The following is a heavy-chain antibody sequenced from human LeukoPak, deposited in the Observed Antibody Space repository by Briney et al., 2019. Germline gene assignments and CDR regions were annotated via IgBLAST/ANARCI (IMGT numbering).Heavy chain of an antibody. Sequence: GGSLRLSCAASGFTFSSYSMNWVRQAPGKGLEWVSSISSSSSYIYYADSVKGRFTISRDNAKNSLYLQMNSLRAEDTAVYYCARDAIVGARHFDYWGQGTLVTVSS. V-gene: IGHV3-21*01. CDR1: GFTFSSYS. CDR2: ISSSSSYI. D-gene: IGHD1-26*01. CDR3: ARDAIVGARHFDY. J-gene: IGHJ4*02.